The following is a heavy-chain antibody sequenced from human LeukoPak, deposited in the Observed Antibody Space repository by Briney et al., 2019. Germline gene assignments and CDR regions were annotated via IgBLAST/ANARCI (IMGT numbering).Heavy chain of an antibody. CDR2: IFHSGST. Sequence: PSETLSLTCTVSGYSISSGHFWGWIRQPPGKGLEWIGSIFHSGSTYYNPSLKSRVTFSVDTSKNQFSLKLSSVTAADTAVYYCARLDDYGDLKYFDYWGQGTLVTVSS. CDR1: GYSISSGHF. V-gene: IGHV4-38-2*02. J-gene: IGHJ4*02. D-gene: IGHD4-17*01. CDR3: ARLDDYGDLKYFDY.